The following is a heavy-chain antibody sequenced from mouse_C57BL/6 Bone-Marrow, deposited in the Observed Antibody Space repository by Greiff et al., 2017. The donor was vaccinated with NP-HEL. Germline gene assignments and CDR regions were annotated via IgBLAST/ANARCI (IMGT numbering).Heavy chain of an antibody. J-gene: IGHJ2*01. CDR2: INPGSGGT. Sequence: QVQLQQSGAELVRPGTSVKVSCKASGYAFTNYLIEWVKQRPGQGLEWIGVINPGSGGTNYNEKFKGKATLTADKSSSTAYMQLSSLTSEDSAVYFCARSGVLGYWGQGTTLTVSS. CDR1: GYAFTNYL. D-gene: IGHD1-1*01. CDR3: ARSGVLGY. V-gene: IGHV1-54*01.